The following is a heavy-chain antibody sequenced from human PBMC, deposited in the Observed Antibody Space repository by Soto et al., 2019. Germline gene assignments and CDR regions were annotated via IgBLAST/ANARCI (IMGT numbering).Heavy chain of an antibody. D-gene: IGHD2-2*01. J-gene: IGHJ6*02. CDR2: IYHSGST. CDR3: ARVVGGYSYGMDV. Sequence: QVQLQESGPGLVKPSGTLSLTCAVSGGSISSSNWWSWVRQPPGKGLEWIGEIYHSGSTNYNPSPXXRXXVSVDKSKNQFSLKLSSVTAAATAVYYCARVVGGYSYGMDVWGQGTTVTVSS. CDR1: GGSISSSNW. V-gene: IGHV4-4*02.